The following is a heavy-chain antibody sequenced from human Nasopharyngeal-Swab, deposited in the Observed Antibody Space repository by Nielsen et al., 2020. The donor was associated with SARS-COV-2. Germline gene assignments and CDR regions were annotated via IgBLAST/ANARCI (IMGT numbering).Heavy chain of an antibody. D-gene: IGHD2-15*01. Sequence: GSLEDSCAASGFTFSDSAIHWVRQASGKGLEWVGRIRSKGNTYATAYAASVKGRFIIFRDDPTNTAYLQMNSLKTEDTAVYYCTRCGGGCYSGRDYWGQGTLVTVSS. CDR1: GFTFSDSA. CDR3: TRCGGGCYSGRDY. V-gene: IGHV3-73*01. J-gene: IGHJ4*02. CDR2: IRSKGNTYAT.